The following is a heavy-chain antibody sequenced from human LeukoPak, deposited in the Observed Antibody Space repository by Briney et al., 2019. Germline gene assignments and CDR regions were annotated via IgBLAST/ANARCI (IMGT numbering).Heavy chain of an antibody. CDR2: IYYSGST. CDR3: ARGGPRDYDFWSGNYFIQYFDS. Sequence: PSETLSLTCTVSGGSIGTYFWSWIRQPPGKGLEWIGYIYYSGSTNYNSSLKSRVSMSVDMSKNQFSLELRSVTDADTAVYYCARGGPRDYDFWSGNYFIQYFDSWGQGTLVTVSS. D-gene: IGHD3-3*01. V-gene: IGHV4-59*01. CDR1: GGSIGTYF. J-gene: IGHJ4*02.